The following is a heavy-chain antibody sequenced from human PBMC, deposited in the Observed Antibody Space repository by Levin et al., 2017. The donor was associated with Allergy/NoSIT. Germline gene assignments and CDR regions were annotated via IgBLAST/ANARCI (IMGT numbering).Heavy chain of an antibody. J-gene: IGHJ6*02. D-gene: IGHD4-23*01. V-gene: IGHV3-30*04. Sequence: GGSLRLSCVASGFTFSAYGLYWVRQAPGKGLEWVAVISQDGSEKHYGDSVKGQFTISRDNSKNRVYLQMDRLRPEDTAIYYCARDLLTAVVSSRGLDVWGQGTTVTVSS. CDR1: GFTFSAYG. CDR2: ISQDGSEK. CDR3: ARDLLTAVVSSRGLDV.